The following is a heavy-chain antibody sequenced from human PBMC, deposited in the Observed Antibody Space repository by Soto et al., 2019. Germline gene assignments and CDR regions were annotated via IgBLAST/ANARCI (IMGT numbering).Heavy chain of an antibody. V-gene: IGHV4-59*01. CDR3: ARRWGPTFDF. CDR1: ADSISSYY. Sequence: SETLSLTCTVSADSISSYYWTWIRQPPGKGLEWIGYISYSGTTNYNPSLKSRVTISIDTSKNQFSLKLSSVTAADTAVYYCARRWGPTFDFWGQGTLVTVSS. D-gene: IGHD1-26*01. J-gene: IGHJ4*02. CDR2: ISYSGTT.